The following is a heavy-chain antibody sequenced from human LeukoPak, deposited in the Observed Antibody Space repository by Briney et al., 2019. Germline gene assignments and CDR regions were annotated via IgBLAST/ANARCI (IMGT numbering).Heavy chain of an antibody. D-gene: IGHD5-12*01. J-gene: IGHJ6*02. CDR2: ISWNSGSI. Sequence: GGSLRLSCAASGFTFDDYAMHWVRQAPGKGLEWVSGISWNSGSIGYADSVKGRFTISRDNAKNSLYLQMNSLRAEDTAFYYCAKDIAVATISYGMDVWGQGTTVTVSS. V-gene: IGHV3-9*01. CDR1: GFTFDDYA. CDR3: AKDIAVATISYGMDV.